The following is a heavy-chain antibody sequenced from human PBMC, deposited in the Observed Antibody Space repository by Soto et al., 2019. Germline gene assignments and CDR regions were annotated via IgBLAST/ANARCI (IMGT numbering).Heavy chain of an antibody. CDR3: ARDQPTGDATGYFDY. J-gene: IGHJ4*02. D-gene: IGHD7-27*01. CDR2: IIPIFGTA. CDR1: GGTFSSYA. V-gene: IGHV1-69*13. Sequence: ASVKVSCKASGGTFSSYAISWVRQAPGQGLEWMGGIIPIFGTANYAQKFQGRVTITADESTSTAYMELSSLRSEDTAVYYCARDQPTGDATGYFDYWGQGTLVTVSS.